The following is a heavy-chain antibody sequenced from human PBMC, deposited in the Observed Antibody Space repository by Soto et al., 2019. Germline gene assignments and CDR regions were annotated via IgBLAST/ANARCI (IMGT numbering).Heavy chain of an antibody. CDR1: GFTFNSHS. D-gene: IGHD1-26*01. J-gene: IGHJ4*02. CDR3: ARVLGWREPLDH. Sequence: EVQLVESGGGLVQPGGSLRLSCAASGFTFNSHSMNWVRQAPGQGLEWVSYISASSNMIYYTDSVKGRFTISRDNAKNTLYLQKNPQRAEDTAVYYCARVLGWREPLDHWGQGILVTVSS. CDR2: ISASSNMI. V-gene: IGHV3-48*04.